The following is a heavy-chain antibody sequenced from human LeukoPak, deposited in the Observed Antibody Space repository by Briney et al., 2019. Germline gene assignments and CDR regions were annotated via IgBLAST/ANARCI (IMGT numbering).Heavy chain of an antibody. J-gene: IGHJ4*02. D-gene: IGHD2-15*01. CDR2: ISGSDDGT. CDR3: AKSPVSSCRGSFCYPFDY. Sequence: GGSLRLSCAASGFTFSTYAMSWVRQIPGKGLEWVSAISGSDDGTYYADSVKGRFTISRDNSRNTLYLQTNTLRAEDTAVYFCAKSPVSSCRGSFCYPFDYWGQGNLVTVSS. CDR1: GFTFSTYA. V-gene: IGHV3-23*01.